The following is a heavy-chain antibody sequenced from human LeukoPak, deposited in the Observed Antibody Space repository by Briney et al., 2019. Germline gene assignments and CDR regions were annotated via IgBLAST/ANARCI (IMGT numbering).Heavy chain of an antibody. Sequence: ASVKVSCKVSGYTFSELSIHWLRQAPGKGLEWMGGFDPEEDKIVHPQKFQGRVIMTEDTSTDTAYMELSSLRSEDTAVYYCAIFGGNPLNWFSPWGQGTLVIVSS. CDR3: AIFGGNPLNWFSP. V-gene: IGHV1-24*01. D-gene: IGHD4-23*01. CDR2: FDPEEDKI. J-gene: IGHJ5*02. CDR1: GYTFSELS.